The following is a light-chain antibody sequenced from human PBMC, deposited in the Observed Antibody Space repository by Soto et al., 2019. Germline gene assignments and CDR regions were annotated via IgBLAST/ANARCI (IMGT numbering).Light chain of an antibody. V-gene: IGKV3-20*01. CDR3: QQYGSSPHT. CDR2: GAS. J-gene: IGKJ2*01. CDR1: QSVSSSY. Sequence: EIVLTQSPGTLSLSPGERATLSCRASQSVSSSYLAWYQHKPGQAPRLLIYGASSRATGIPDRFSGSGSGTDFTLTISRLEPEDFAVYYGQQYGSSPHTFGQGSKLEIK.